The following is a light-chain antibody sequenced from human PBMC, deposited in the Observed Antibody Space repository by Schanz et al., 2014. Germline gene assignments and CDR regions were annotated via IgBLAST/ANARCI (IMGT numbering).Light chain of an antibody. CDR3: CSYAVVTSVI. V-gene: IGLV2-23*01. Sequence: QSALTQPASVSGSPGQSITISCTGTSSDVGSYNLVSWYQQHPGKAPKLMIYEDSSRPSGVSNRFSGSKSGNTASLTISGLQTEDEADYYCCSYAVVTSVIFGGGTKLTVL. J-gene: IGLJ2*01. CDR2: EDS. CDR1: SSDVGSYNL.